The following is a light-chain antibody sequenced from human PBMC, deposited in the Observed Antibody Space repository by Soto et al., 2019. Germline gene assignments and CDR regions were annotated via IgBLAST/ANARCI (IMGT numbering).Light chain of an antibody. Sequence: ESVLTQYPGTLSLSPGGRATLSARSSQSVSSNYLAWYQQKPGQAPRFLIYGASSRATGVPDRFSGSGSGTDFTLTISRLEPEDFAVYYCQQYAGLPQTFGQGTRLEIK. J-gene: IGKJ5*01. CDR2: GAS. V-gene: IGKV3-20*01. CDR3: QQYAGLPQT. CDR1: QSVSSNY.